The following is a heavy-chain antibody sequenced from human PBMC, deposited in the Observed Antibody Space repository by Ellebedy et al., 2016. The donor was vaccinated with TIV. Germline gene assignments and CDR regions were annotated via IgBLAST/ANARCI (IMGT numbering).Heavy chain of an antibody. V-gene: IGHV3-48*01. J-gene: IGHJ4*02. CDR3: ARDAMIWIFDS. CDR2: ISKSDTT. CDR1: GFTFNSYS. Sequence: GESLKISCAASGFTFNSYSMNWVRQAPGKGLEWISYISKSDTTYYADSVRGRFTISRDNAKRSLYLQMNRLRLEDTAVYYCARDAMIWIFDSWGQGTLVTVSS. D-gene: IGHD3-22*01.